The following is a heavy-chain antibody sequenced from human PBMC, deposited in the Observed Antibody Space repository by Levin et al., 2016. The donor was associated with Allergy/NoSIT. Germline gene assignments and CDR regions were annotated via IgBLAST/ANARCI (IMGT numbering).Heavy chain of an antibody. D-gene: IGHD3-22*01. V-gene: IGHV3-48*03. CDR3: ARDPTDYYYDSSGYYALRTYGMDV. Sequence: LSLTCAASGFSFSRYEMNWVRQAPGKGLEWVSYITSSGSTIYYADSVKGRFTISRDNAKNSLYLQMNSLRAEDTAVYYCARDPTDYYYDSSGYYALRTYGMDVWGQGTTVTVSS. J-gene: IGHJ6*02. CDR1: GFSFSRYE. CDR2: ITSSGSTI.